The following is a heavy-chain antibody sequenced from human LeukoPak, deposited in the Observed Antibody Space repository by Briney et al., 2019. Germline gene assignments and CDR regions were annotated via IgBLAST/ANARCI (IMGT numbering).Heavy chain of an antibody. V-gene: IGHV3-49*04. CDR1: GFTFGDYA. D-gene: IGHD4-17*01. CDR3: TRDSPAYGDVDY. J-gene: IGHJ4*02. Sequence: GGSLRLSCTASGFTFGDYAMSWVRQAPGKGLEWVGFIRSKAYGGTTEYAASVKGRFTISRDNSKSIAYLQMNSLKTEDTAVYYCTRDSPAYGDVDYWGQGTLVTVSS. CDR2: IRSKAYGGTT.